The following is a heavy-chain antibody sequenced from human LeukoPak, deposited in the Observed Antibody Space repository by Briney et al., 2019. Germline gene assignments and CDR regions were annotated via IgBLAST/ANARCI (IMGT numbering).Heavy chain of an antibody. CDR2: ISGSGGST. V-gene: IGHV3-23*01. CDR1: GFTFSSYA. CDR3: AKADEMATIGAIDY. Sequence: GGSLRLSCAASGFTFSSYAMSWVRQAPGKGLEWVSAISGSGGSTYYADSVKGRFTISRDKSKNTLYLQMISLRPEDTAVYYCAKADEMATIGAIDYWGQGTLVTVSS. D-gene: IGHD5-24*01. J-gene: IGHJ4*02.